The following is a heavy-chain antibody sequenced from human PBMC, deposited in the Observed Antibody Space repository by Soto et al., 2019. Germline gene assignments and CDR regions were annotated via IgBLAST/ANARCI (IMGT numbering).Heavy chain of an antibody. Sequence: ASVKVSCKASGYTFTSYDINWVRQATGQGLEWMGWMNPNSGNTGYAQKFQGRVTMTRNTSISTAYMELSSLRSEDTAVYYCARGYLLRFTGSYRWAALGYWGQGTLVTVSS. V-gene: IGHV1-8*01. CDR1: GYTFTSYD. J-gene: IGHJ4*02. CDR2: MNPNSGNT. D-gene: IGHD3-16*02. CDR3: ARGYLLRFTGSYRWAALGY.